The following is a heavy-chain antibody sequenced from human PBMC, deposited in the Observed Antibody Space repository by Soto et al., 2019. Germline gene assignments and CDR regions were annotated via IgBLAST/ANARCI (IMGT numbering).Heavy chain of an antibody. CDR2: KNPNSDNT. Sequence: ASVKVSCKTSGFSLSSAGMNWVRRAPGQELEWLGWKNPNSDNTDYAQKFQGRVTMTRDTSISTAYMELSSLRSEDTAVYYCARAGDRVATILDYYYMDVWGKGTTVTVPS. CDR1: GFSLSSAG. J-gene: IGHJ6*03. CDR3: ARAGDRVATILDYYYMDV. D-gene: IGHD5-12*01. V-gene: IGHV1-8*02.